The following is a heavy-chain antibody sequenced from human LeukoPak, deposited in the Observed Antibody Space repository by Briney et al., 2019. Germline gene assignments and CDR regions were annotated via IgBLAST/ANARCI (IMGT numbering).Heavy chain of an antibody. J-gene: IGHJ4*02. Sequence: PGGSLRLSCAASVFTFSTYAMSSVRQAPGKGLEWGSVISGAGYSTYYADSVKGRFTISRDNSKNTVFLQMNSLRAEDTAIYYCAKGAYDYIEIGYFDSWGQGTLVTVSS. CDR1: VFTFSTYA. D-gene: IGHD5-12*01. V-gene: IGHV3-23*01. CDR2: ISGAGYST. CDR3: AKGAYDYIEIGYFDS.